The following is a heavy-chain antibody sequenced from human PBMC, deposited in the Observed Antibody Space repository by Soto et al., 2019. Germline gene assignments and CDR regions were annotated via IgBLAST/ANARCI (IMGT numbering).Heavy chain of an antibody. J-gene: IGHJ4*02. CDR1: GGTFSSYA. Sequence: SSVKVACNASGGTFSSYAISWVRQAPGQGLEWMGGIIPIFGTANYAQKFQGRVTITADESTSTAYMELSSLRSEDTAVYYCASQSSGLKRSDYWGQGTLVTVS. V-gene: IGHV1-69*13. CDR2: IIPIFGTA. CDR3: ASQSSGLKRSDY. D-gene: IGHD6-19*01.